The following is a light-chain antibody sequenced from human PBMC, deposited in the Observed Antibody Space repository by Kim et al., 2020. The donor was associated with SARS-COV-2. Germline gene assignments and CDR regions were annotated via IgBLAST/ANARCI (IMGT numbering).Light chain of an antibody. Sequence: AIRMTQSPSSFSASTGDRVTITCRASQGISSYLAWYQQKPGKAPKLLIYAASTLQSGVPSRFSGSGSGTDFTLTISCLQSEDFATYYCQQYYIYLLTFGGGTKVDIK. CDR1: QGISSY. CDR2: AAS. CDR3: QQYYIYLLT. J-gene: IGKJ4*01. V-gene: IGKV1-8*01.